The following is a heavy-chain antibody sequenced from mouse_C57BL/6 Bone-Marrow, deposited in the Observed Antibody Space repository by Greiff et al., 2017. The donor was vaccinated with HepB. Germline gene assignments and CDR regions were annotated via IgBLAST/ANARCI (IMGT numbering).Heavy chain of an antibody. CDR2: IDPANGNT. CDR3: GNYYYGSSWFAY. CDR1: GFNIKNTY. J-gene: IGHJ3*01. V-gene: IGHV14-3*01. Sequence: VQLQQSVAELVRPGASVKLSCTASGFNIKNTYMHWVKQRPEQGLEWIGRIDPANGNTKYAPKFQGKATITADTSSNTAYLQLSSLTSEDTAIFYWGNYYYGSSWFAYWGQGTLVTVSA. D-gene: IGHD1-1*01.